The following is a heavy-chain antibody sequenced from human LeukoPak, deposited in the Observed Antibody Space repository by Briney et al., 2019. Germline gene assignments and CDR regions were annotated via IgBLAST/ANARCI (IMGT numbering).Heavy chain of an antibody. Sequence: GGSLRLSCAASGFTFSSYSINWVRQAPGKGLEWVSSISSTSTYMYYADSVKGRFTISRDNAKNSLFLQMNSLRAEDTAVYYCAREPPGSGDAFDIWGQGTVVTISS. CDR1: GFTFSSYS. CDR3: AREPPGSGDAFDI. D-gene: IGHD2-15*01. CDR2: ISSTSTYM. V-gene: IGHV3-21*01. J-gene: IGHJ3*02.